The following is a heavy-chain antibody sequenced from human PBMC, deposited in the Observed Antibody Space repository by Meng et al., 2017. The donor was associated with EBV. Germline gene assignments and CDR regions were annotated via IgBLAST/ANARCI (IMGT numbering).Heavy chain of an antibody. CDR3: ARSSPVRFGELSN. J-gene: IGHJ4*02. Sequence: QLQLQESGPGLVKPSXTLSLTCPVSGGSISSSSYYWGWIRQPPGKGLEWIGSIYYSGSTYYNPSLKSRVTISVDTSKNQFSLKLSSVTAADTAVYYCARSSPVRFGELSNWGQGTLVTVSS. D-gene: IGHD3-10*01. CDR2: IYYSGST. CDR1: GGSISSSSYY. V-gene: IGHV4-39*07.